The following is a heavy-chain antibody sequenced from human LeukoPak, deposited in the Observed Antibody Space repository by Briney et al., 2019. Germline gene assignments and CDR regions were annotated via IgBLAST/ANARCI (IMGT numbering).Heavy chain of an antibody. D-gene: IGHD2-15*01. CDR1: GFTFSRYW. CDR3: ARDVRGALDF. V-gene: IGHV3-7*01. CDR2: IRGDAGDE. J-gene: IGHJ4*02. Sequence: PGGSLRLSCAASGFTFSRYWMAWVRQAPGKGLEWVANIRGDAGDEGSADSVKGRFTISRDNDKNSLHLQMNSLTAEDTAVYYCARDVRGALDFWGQGTLVVVPS.